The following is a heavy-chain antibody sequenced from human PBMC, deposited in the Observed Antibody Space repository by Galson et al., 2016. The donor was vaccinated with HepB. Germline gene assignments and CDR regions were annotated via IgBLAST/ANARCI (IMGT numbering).Heavy chain of an antibody. J-gene: IGHJ4*02. CDR2: ISSSSSYT. D-gene: IGHD2-15*01. Sequence: SLRLSCAASGFTFSDYSMSWIRQAPGKGLEWVSYISSSSSYTNYADSVKGRFTISRDNANNSLYLQMNSLRAEDTAVYYCAATIHCTGGSCHFYFDYWGQGTLVTVSS. CDR1: GFTFSDYS. CDR3: AATIHCTGGSCHFYFDY. V-gene: IGHV3-11*06.